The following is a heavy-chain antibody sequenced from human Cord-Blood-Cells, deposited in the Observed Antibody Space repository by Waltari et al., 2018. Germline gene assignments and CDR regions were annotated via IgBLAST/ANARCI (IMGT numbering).Heavy chain of an antibody. Sequence: QVQLQQWGAGLLEPSETLSLTCAVYGGSFSGYYWSWIRQPPGKGREWIGEINHSGSTNYNPSLKSRVTISVDTSKNQFSLKLSSVTAADTAVYYCARDSGSYYNRWGQGTLVTVSS. CDR1: GGSFSGYY. CDR2: INHSGST. V-gene: IGHV4-34*01. CDR3: ARDSGSYYNR. J-gene: IGHJ4*02. D-gene: IGHD3-10*01.